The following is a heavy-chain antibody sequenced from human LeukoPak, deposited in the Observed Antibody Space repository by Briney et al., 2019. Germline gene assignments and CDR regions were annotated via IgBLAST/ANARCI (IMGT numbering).Heavy chain of an antibody. CDR2: MYYSGNT. J-gene: IGHJ4*02. Sequence: PSETLSLTCTFSVDSISGYYWSWIRQPPGKGLEWIGYMYYSGNTNYNPSLKSRLTTSLDTPKNQFSLKLSSVTAADTAVYYCARRKYYFDYWGQGTLVTVSS. V-gene: IGHV4-59*01. CDR1: VDSISGYY. CDR3: ARRKYYFDY.